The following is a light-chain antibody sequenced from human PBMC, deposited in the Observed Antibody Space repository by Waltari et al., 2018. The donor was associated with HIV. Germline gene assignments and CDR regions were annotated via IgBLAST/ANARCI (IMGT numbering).Light chain of an antibody. Sequence: DILMTQSPASLSLSVGDRVTITCRASQSIGSYLNWYQQKPGNAPNLLIYAASTVTRGVPTRISSSASGTDSPLTISSVQQDDSADYYWQQSYTTPRTFGQGTKVEI. J-gene: IGKJ1*01. CDR1: QSIGSY. CDR2: AAS. CDR3: QQSYTTPRT. V-gene: IGKV1-39*01.